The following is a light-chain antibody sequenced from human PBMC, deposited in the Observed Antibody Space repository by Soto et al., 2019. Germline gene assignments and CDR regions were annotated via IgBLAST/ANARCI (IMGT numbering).Light chain of an antibody. J-gene: IGKJ3*01. CDR2: GAS. CDR1: QGISNY. CDR3: QKYNSALFT. Sequence: DIKMTQSPSSLSASVGDRVTITCRASQGISNYLAWYQQKPGKVPKLLIYGASTLQSGVPSRFSGSGSGTDFTLTISSLQPEDVASYYCQKYNSALFTFGPGTKVDIK. V-gene: IGKV1-27*01.